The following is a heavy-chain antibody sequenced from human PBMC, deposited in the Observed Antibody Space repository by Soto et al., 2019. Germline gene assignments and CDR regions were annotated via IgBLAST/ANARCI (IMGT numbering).Heavy chain of an antibody. CDR2: IIPILGIA. CDR3: ARDHYDFWSATTIGGYMDV. CDR1: GGTFSSYT. J-gene: IGHJ6*03. V-gene: IGHV1-69*04. D-gene: IGHD3-3*01. Sequence: ASVKVSCKASGGTFSSYTISWVRQAPGQGLEWMGRIIPILGIANYAQKFQGRVTITADKSTSTAYMELSSLRSEDTAVYYCARDHYDFWSATTIGGYMDVWGKGTTVTVSS.